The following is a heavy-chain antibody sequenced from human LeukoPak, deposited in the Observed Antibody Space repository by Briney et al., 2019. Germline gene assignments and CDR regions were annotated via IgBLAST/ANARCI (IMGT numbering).Heavy chain of an antibody. V-gene: IGHV4-59*01. CDR3: ARAFYPGYYSYMAV. CDR2: IYYSGST. D-gene: IGHD3-3*02. Sequence: PSETLSLTCTVSGGSISPYCWSWIRQPPGKGLEWIGYIYYSGSTNYNPSLKSRVTISVDTSKNQFSLKLSSVTAADTAVYYCARAFYPGYYSYMAVWGKGTTVTVSS. CDR1: GGSISPYC. J-gene: IGHJ6*03.